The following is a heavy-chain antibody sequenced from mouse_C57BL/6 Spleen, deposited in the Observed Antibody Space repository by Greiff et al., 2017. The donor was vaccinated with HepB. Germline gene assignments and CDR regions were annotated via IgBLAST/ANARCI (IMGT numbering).Heavy chain of an antibody. CDR3: ARSPLITTVVAYDY. Sequence: QVQLQQPGAELVKPGASVKLSCKASGYTFTSYWMHWVKQRPGQGLEWIGMIHPNSGSTNYNEKFKSKATLTVDKSSSTAYMQLSSLTSEDSAVYYCARSPLITTVVAYDYWGQGTTLTVSS. V-gene: IGHV1-64*01. CDR2: IHPNSGST. J-gene: IGHJ2*01. D-gene: IGHD1-1*01. CDR1: GYTFTSYW.